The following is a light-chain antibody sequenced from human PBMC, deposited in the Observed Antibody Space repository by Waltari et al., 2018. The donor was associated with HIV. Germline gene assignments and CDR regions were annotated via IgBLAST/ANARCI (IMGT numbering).Light chain of an antibody. CDR1: TIDSKN. V-gene: IGLV3-21*02. CDR3: HVWENSIDEYV. Sequence: SYVLTQPASVSVAPGQTANVTCGRDTIDSKNVTWYQQKAGKAPILVLYDDSDRPSGIPERFSGFNFSNTATLTISRVEAGDEADYYCHVWENSIDEYVFGTGTKVTV. J-gene: IGLJ1*01. CDR2: DDS.